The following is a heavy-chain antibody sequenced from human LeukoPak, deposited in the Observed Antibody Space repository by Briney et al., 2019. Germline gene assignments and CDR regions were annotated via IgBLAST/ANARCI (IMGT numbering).Heavy chain of an antibody. CDR2: ISYDGSNE. Sequence: GGSLRLSCAASGFTFSSYVMHWFRQAPGKGLEWVAIISYDGSNEYYADSVKGRFTISRDNSKNTLYLQMNSLRAADTAVYYCARVRNSNYVDYWGQGTLVTVSS. V-gene: IGHV3-30*04. CDR1: GFTFSSYV. CDR3: ARVRNSNYVDY. J-gene: IGHJ4*02. D-gene: IGHD1/OR15-1a*01.